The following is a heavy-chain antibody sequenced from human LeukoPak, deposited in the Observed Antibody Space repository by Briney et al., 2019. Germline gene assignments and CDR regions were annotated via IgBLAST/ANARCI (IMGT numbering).Heavy chain of an antibody. V-gene: IGHV1-46*01. D-gene: IGHD5-18*01. CDR1: GYTFTGYY. CDR2: INPSGGST. CDR3: ARDRNTAMVRPTDFDY. J-gene: IGHJ4*02. Sequence: ASVKVSCKASGYTFTGYYMHWVRQAPGQGLEWMGIINPSGGSTSYAQKLQGRVTLTTDTSTSTAYMDLRSLRSDDTAVYYCARDRNTAMVRPTDFDYWGQGTLVTVSS.